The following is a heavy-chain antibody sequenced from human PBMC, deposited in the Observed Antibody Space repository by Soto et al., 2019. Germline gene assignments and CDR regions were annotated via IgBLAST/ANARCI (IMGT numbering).Heavy chain of an antibody. Sequence: QVQLVESGGGVVQSGRSLRLSCATSGFIFSSYGIHWLRQAPGKGLEWLAIISHDGNKKYYADSVKGRFTISRDNSKNTVYLQMDSLRVEDTAVYYCARDGGDFDYWGQGTLVTVSS. CDR2: ISHDGNKK. J-gene: IGHJ4*02. CDR1: GFIFSSYG. D-gene: IGHD3-16*01. CDR3: ARDGGDFDY. V-gene: IGHV3-33*05.